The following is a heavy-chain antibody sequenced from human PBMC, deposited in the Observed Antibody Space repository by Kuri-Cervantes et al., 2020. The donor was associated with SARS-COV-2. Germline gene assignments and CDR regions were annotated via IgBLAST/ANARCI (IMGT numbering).Heavy chain of an antibody. CDR1: GYTFTSYG. J-gene: IGHJ6*02. Sequence: ASVKVSCKASGYTFTSYGISWVRQAPGQGLEWMGWISAYNGNTNYAQKLQGRVTMTTDTSTSTAYMELSSLRSEDTAVYYCARAVRKEYYYYGMDVWGQGTTVTVSS. V-gene: IGHV1-18*01. CDR2: ISAYNGNT. CDR3: ARAVRKEYYYYGMDV.